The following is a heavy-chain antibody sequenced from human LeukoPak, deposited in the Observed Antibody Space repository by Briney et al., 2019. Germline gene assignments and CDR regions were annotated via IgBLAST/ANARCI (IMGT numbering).Heavy chain of an antibody. Sequence: SQTLSLTCTVSGGSISSSSYYWGWTRQPPGKGLEWIGSIYYSGSTYYNPSLKSRITISVDTSKNQFSLKLSSVTAADTAVYFCARHRDIAAAPPDYWGQGTLVTVSS. J-gene: IGHJ4*02. CDR3: ARHRDIAAAPPDY. CDR1: GGSISSSSYY. CDR2: IYYSGST. V-gene: IGHV4-39*01. D-gene: IGHD6-13*01.